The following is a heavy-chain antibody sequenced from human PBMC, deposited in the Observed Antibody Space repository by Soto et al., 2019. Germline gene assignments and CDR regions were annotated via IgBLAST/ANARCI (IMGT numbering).Heavy chain of an antibody. D-gene: IGHD2-15*01. CDR1: GGSFSGS. V-gene: IGHV4-34*01. Sequence: SETLSLTCAVYGGSFSGSWSWIRQPPGKGLEWIADINHSGSTLYNPSLRGRVTLSIATSKNQFSLKMSSVTATDTAVYFCARFPGIYGVHTPYFDLWGQGILVTVSS. CDR2: INHSGST. J-gene: IGHJ4*02. CDR3: ARFPGIYGVHTPYFDL.